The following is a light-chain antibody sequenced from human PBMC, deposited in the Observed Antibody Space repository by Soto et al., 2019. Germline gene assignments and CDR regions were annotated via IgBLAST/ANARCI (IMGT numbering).Light chain of an antibody. J-gene: IGLJ2*01. CDR3: AAWDDSLSGVV. Sequence: QSVLTQPPSASGTPGQRVTTSCSGSSSNIGSNYVFWYQHLPGTAPKLLIYRNNQWPSGVPDRFSGSKSGTSASLAISGLRSEDETDYYCAAWDDSLSGVVFGGGTKVTVL. V-gene: IGLV1-47*01. CDR2: RNN. CDR1: SSNIGSNY.